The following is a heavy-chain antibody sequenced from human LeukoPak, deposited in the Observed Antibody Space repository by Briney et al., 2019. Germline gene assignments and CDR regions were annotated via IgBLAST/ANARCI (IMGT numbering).Heavy chain of an antibody. CDR2: IFYSGST. V-gene: IGHV4-39*07. CDR1: GGSISTSSYY. J-gene: IGHJ6*03. D-gene: IGHD2-2*01. CDR3: ARGVPPLGYCSSTSCYGAARSRPRHYYYYYMDV. Sequence: PSETLSLTCTVSGGSISTSSYYWGWVRQPPGKGLEWIGNIFYSGSTYYSPSLKSRVTISVDTSKNQFSLKLSSVTAADTAVYYCARGVPPLGYCSSTSCYGAARSRPRHYYYYYMDVWGKGTTVTVSS.